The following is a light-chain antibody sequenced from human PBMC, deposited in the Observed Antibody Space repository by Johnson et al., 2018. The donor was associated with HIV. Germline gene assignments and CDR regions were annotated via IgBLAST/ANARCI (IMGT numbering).Light chain of an antibody. Sequence: QSVLTQPPSVSAAPGQKVTISCSGSSSNIGNNYVSWYQQLPGTAPKLLIYDNTKRPAGFPDRFSGSKSGTSATLGITGLQTGDEADYYCGTWDSSLSAYVFGTWTKVTVL. CDR2: DNT. J-gene: IGLJ1*01. V-gene: IGLV1-51*01. CDR1: SSNIGNNY. CDR3: GTWDSSLSAYV.